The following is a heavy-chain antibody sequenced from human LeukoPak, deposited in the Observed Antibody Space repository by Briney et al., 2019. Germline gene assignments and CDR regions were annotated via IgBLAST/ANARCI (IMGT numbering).Heavy chain of an antibody. Sequence: VGSLRLSCAAAGFTFPRHAMSWVRQAPGKGLEWVASSAGSGGSTHYADSVKGRFTISRDNSQNTVYLHMNSLRADDTAVYYCAQEHFDTSGYYSRFDNWGQGILVTVSS. CDR2: SAGSGGST. CDR1: GFTFPRHA. V-gene: IGHV3-23*01. J-gene: IGHJ4*02. D-gene: IGHD3-22*01. CDR3: AQEHFDTSGYYSRFDN.